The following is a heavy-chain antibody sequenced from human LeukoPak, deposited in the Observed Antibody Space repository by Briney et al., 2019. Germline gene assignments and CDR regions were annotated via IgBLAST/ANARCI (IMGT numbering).Heavy chain of an antibody. D-gene: IGHD3-22*01. CDR1: GFTFSGSA. Sequence: GGSLRLSCVASGFTFSGSAMSWVRQAPGKGLEWVAGISDRGGRTNYADSVKGRFTISRDNPRNTLYLQMNSLSAEDTAVYFCAKRGVVIRVILVGFHKEAYYFDSWGQGALVTVSS. V-gene: IGHV3-23*01. J-gene: IGHJ4*02. CDR2: ISDRGGRT. CDR3: AKRGVVIRVILVGFHKEAYYFDS.